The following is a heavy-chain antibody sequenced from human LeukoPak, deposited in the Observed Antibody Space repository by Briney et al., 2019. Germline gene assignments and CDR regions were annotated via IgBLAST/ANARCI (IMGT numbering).Heavy chain of an antibody. CDR1: GGTFSSYA. J-gene: IGHJ1*01. CDR2: INPSGGST. V-gene: IGHV1-46*01. Sequence: GSSVKVSCKASGGTFSSYAISWVRQAPGQGLEWMGIINPSGGSTSYAQKFQGRVTMTRDTSTSTVYMELSSLRSEDTAVYYCARVARRYYFQHWGQGTLVTVSS. CDR3: ARVARRYYFQH. D-gene: IGHD1-14*01.